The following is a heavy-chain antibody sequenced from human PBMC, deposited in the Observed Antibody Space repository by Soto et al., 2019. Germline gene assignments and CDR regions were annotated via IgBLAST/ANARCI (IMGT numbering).Heavy chain of an antibody. V-gene: IGHV4-34*01. Sequence: TLSLTCAVYGASFNGYYWNWIRQPPGKGLEWIGEINHKENTRYNPSLRSRLSISVDTSKNQFSLNLNSLTAADTAVYFCARGWYYYDSSGYYYTTTLDYWGQGTLVTVSS. D-gene: IGHD3-22*01. CDR3: ARGWYYYDSSGYYYTTTLDY. J-gene: IGHJ4*02. CDR1: GASFNGYY. CDR2: INHKENT.